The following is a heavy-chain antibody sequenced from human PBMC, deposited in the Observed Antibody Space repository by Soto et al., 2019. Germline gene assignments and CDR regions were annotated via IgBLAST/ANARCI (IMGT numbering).Heavy chain of an antibody. CDR2: IYYSGST. J-gene: IGHJ5*02. Sequence: SETLSLTCTVSGGSISSYYWSWIRQPPGKGLEWIGYIYYSGSTNYNPSLKSRVTISVDTSKNQFSLKLSSVTAADTAVYYCARGAGYDCGSGYYWDTWFDPWGQGTLVTVSS. V-gene: IGHV4-59*01. CDR1: GGSISSYY. CDR3: ARGAGYDCGSGYYWDTWFDP. D-gene: IGHD3-3*01.